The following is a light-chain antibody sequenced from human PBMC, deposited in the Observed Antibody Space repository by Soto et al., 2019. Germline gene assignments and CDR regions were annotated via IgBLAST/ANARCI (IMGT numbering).Light chain of an antibody. J-gene: IGKJ4*01. Sequence: EVVMTQSPATLSVSTGERVTLSCRSSQSVADNLAWFQQKPGQGPRLLIYGASTRATGIPARFSGSGSETDFTLTISSLQAEDVAVYYCQQYYSTPLTFGGGTKAAIK. CDR2: GAS. V-gene: IGKV3-15*01. CDR3: QQYYSTPLT. CDR1: QSVADN.